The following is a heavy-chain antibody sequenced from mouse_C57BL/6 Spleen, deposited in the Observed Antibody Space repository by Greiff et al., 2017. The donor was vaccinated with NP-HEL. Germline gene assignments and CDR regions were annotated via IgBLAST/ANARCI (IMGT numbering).Heavy chain of an antibody. CDR1: GYTFTDYE. Sequence: VQLQQSGAELVRPGASVTLSCKASGYTFTDYEMHWVKQTPVHGLEWIGAIDPETGGTAYNQKFKGKAILTADKSSSTAYMELRSLTSEDSAVYYCTRSPYYGSSYGFAYWGQGTLVTVSA. D-gene: IGHD1-1*01. J-gene: IGHJ3*01. V-gene: IGHV1-15*01. CDR2: IDPETGGT. CDR3: TRSPYYGSSYGFAY.